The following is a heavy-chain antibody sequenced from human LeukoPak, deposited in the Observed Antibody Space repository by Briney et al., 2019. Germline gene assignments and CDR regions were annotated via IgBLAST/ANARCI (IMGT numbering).Heavy chain of an antibody. V-gene: IGHV3-23*01. J-gene: IGHJ6*03. Sequence: TGGSLRLSCAASGFTFSSYSMNWVRQAPGKGLEWVSAISGSGGSTYYADSVKGRFTISRDNSKNTLYLQMNSLRAEDTAVYYCAKGGGSGSYPNDYYMDVWGKGTTVTVSS. CDR3: AKGGGSGSYPNDYYMDV. CDR2: ISGSGGST. D-gene: IGHD3-10*01. CDR1: GFTFSSYS.